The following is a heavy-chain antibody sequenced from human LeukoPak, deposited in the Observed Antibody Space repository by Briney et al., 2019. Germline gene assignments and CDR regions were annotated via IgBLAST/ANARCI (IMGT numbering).Heavy chain of an antibody. D-gene: IGHD3-9*01. Sequence: GGSLRLSCVASGFTFNNNGMSWVRQAPGKGLEWVASISGSGGDTDYTDSVKGRFTISRDNSKNTLFLQMNSLRAEDTAIYSCAKDSLYDILTGYSRFASWGQGTLVTVSS. CDR3: AKDSLYDILTGYSRFAS. V-gene: IGHV3-23*01. J-gene: IGHJ5*02. CDR2: ISGSGGDT. CDR1: GFTFNNNG.